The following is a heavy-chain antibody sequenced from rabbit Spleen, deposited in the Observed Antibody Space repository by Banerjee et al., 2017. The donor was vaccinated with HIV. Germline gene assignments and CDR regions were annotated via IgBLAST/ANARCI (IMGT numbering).Heavy chain of an antibody. CDR1: GLDFSSNVW. V-gene: IGHV1S45*01. Sequence: EESGGDLVQPEGSLTLTCKASGLDFSSNVWICWVRQAPGKGLEWIGCIWGGSSGKTYYGSWAKGRFTISKTSSTTVTLQMTSLTAADTATYFCARDPGAGSNGYGSGFDLWGPGTLVTVS. D-gene: IGHD1-1*01. J-gene: IGHJ4*01. CDR3: ARDPGAGSNGYGSGFDL. CDR2: IWGGSSGKT.